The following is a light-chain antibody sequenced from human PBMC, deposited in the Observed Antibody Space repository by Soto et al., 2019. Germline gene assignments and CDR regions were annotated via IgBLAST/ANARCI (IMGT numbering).Light chain of an antibody. CDR3: AAWDDSLNRPV. CDR1: SSNIGGNT. CDR2: SNS. V-gene: IGLV1-44*01. J-gene: IGLJ7*01. Sequence: QSVLTQPPSASGTPGQRVTISCSGSSSNIGGNTVNWYQQIPGTAPKLLIYSNSQRPSGVPDRFSGSKSDSSASLAISGLQSEDEADYYCAAWDDSLNRPVFGGGTQLTVL.